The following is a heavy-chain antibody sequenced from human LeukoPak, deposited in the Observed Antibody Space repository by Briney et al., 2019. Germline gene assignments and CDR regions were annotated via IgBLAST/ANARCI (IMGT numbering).Heavy chain of an antibody. CDR1: GYSFTSYW. D-gene: IGHD6-13*01. J-gene: IGHJ4*02. CDR3: AYFSYSSSADY. Sequence: PGESLKISYKGSGYSFTSYWIGWVRQMPGKGLQWMGIIYPGDSDSTYSPSFQGQITISADKSISTAYLQWSSLKASDTAMYYCAYFSYSSSADYWGQGTLVTVSS. V-gene: IGHV5-51*01. CDR2: IYPGDSDS.